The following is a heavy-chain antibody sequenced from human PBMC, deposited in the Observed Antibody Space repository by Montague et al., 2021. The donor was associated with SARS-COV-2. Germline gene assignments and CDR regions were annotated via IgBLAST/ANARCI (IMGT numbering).Heavy chain of an antibody. D-gene: IGHD2-15*01. CDR2: MYNSEKI. J-gene: IGHJ6*03. Sequence: SETLSLTCTVSGASISSYSWSWIRQPPGKGLEWIGYMYNSEKINYNPSLQSRVTISVDTSQGQLPLKLNSVTAADTAAYFCARAIVSGLCSGGGCYIGYYYYMDVWGKGTTVTVSS. V-gene: IGHV4-59*13. CDR3: ARAIVSGLCSGGGCYIGYYYYMDV. CDR1: GASISSYS.